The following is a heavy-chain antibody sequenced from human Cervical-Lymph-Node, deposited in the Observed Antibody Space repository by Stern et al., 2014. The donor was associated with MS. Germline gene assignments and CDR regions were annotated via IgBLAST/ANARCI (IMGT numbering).Heavy chain of an antibody. Sequence: QLVESGGGVVQPGRSLRLSCAASGFTFSSYGMHWVRQAPGKGLEWVAVISYDGSNKYYADSVKGRFTISRDNSKNTLYLQMNSLRAEDTAVYYCAKGPYSSGWYDGFDYWGQGTLVTVSS. J-gene: IGHJ4*02. D-gene: IGHD6-19*01. CDR3: AKGPYSSGWYDGFDY. CDR2: ISYDGSNK. CDR1: GFTFSSYG. V-gene: IGHV3-30*18.